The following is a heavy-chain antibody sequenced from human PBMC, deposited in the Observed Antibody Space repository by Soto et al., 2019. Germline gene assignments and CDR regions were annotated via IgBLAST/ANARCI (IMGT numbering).Heavy chain of an antibody. D-gene: IGHD3-16*02. J-gene: IGHJ4*02. V-gene: IGHV4-30-2*01. CDR2: IYQSGST. CDR3: ARGAGELSLLDY. CDR1: GGSISSGGYS. Sequence: QLQLQESGSGLVKPSQTLSLTCAVSGGSISSGGYSWSWIRQPPGKGLEWIGYIYQSGSTYYNPSLKSRVTISVDRSKNQFSLKLSSVTAADTAVYYCARGAGELSLLDYWGQGTLVTVSS.